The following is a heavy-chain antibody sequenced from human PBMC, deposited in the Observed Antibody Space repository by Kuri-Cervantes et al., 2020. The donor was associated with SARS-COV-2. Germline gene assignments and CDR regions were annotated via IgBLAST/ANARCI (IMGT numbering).Heavy chain of an antibody. Sequence: GSLRLSCAVYGGSFSGYHWSWIRQPPGKGLEWIGEINHSGSTNYNPSLKSRVTISVDTSKNQFSLRLSSVTAADTAVYFCARVPNYRYDYGHYWGQGALVTVSS. J-gene: IGHJ4*02. CDR3: ARVPNYRYDYGHY. CDR2: INHSGST. V-gene: IGHV4-34*01. CDR1: GGSFSGYH. D-gene: IGHD3-16*01.